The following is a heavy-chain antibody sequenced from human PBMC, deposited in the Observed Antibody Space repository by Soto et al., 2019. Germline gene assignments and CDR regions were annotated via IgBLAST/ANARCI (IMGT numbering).Heavy chain of an antibody. J-gene: IGHJ4*02. D-gene: IGHD1-26*01. CDR1: GYTFTSYY. CDR3: AIVFARETWELAY. CDR2: INPSGGST. V-gene: IGHV1-46*01. Sequence: QVQLVQSGAEVQKPGASVKVSCKAYGYTFTSYYMHWVRQSPGQGPEWMGIINPSGGSTSYAQKFQGIVTITRDRSTSTDYMELSGLRSEDTAESYCAIVFARETWELAYWGQGTLVTVSP.